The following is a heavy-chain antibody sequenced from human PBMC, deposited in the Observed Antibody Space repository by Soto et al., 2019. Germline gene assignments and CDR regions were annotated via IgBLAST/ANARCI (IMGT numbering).Heavy chain of an antibody. CDR3: ARALLRGYSGFDSRGGHYYYGMDV. D-gene: IGHD5-12*01. V-gene: IGHV1-2*02. J-gene: IGHJ6*02. CDR1: GYTFTGYY. CDR2: INPNSGGT. Sequence: ASVKVSCKASGYTFTGYYMHWVRQAPGQGLEGMGWINPNSGGTNYAQKFQGRVTMIRDTSISTAYMELSRLRSDDTAVYDCARALLRGYSGFDSRGGHYYYGMDVWGQGTTVTVSS.